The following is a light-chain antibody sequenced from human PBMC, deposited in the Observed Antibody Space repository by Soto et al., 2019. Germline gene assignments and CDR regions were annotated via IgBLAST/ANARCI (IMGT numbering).Light chain of an antibody. V-gene: IGKV1-5*03. CDR2: KAS. CDR3: QQYNTYST. CDR1: QSISSW. Sequence: DIQMTQSPSTLSASVGDRVTITCRASQSISSWLAWYQQKPGKAPKLLIYKASSLKSGVPSRFSGSGSGTEFTLTISSLQPDDFATYYCQQYNTYSTVGGGTMVEIK. J-gene: IGKJ4*01.